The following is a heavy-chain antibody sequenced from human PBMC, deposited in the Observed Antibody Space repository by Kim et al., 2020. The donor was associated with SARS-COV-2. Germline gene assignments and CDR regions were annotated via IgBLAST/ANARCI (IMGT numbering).Heavy chain of an antibody. CDR3: AKAELRITMIVVAAYYFDY. CDR1: GFTFSSYA. J-gene: IGHJ4*02. CDR2: ISGSGGST. V-gene: IGHV3-23*01. Sequence: GGSLRLSCAASGFTFSSYAMSWVRQAPGKGLEWVSAISGSGGSTYYADSVKGRFTISRDNSKNTLYLQMNSLRAEDTAVYYCAKAELRITMIVVAAYYFDYWGQGTLVTVSS. D-gene: IGHD3-22*01.